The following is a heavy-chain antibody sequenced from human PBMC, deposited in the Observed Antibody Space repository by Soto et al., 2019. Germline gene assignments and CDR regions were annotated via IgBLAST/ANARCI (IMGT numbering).Heavy chain of an antibody. CDR3: ARGDTAMVPIGDAFDI. J-gene: IGHJ3*02. CDR2: ISAYNGNT. D-gene: IGHD5-18*01. CDR1: GYTFTSCG. V-gene: IGHV1-18*01. Sequence: GASVKVSCKASGYTFTSCGIRWVRQATGQGLEWMGWISAYNGNTNYAQKLQGRVTMTTDTSTSTAYMELRSLRSDDTAVYYCARGDTAMVPIGDAFDIWGQGTMVT.